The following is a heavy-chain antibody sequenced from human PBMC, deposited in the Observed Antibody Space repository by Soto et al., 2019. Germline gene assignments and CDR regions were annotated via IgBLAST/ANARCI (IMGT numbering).Heavy chain of an antibody. D-gene: IGHD3-16*01. CDR3: VAGEFFDY. Sequence: GGSLRLSCAASGFTSSNSALRWVRQAPGKGLEWVSSITDSGVSTYYTDSVKGRFTISRDNSKNTLFVQMNSLRADDTAVYYCVAGEFFDYWGQGTLVTVS. CDR2: ITDSGVST. CDR1: GFTSSNSA. J-gene: IGHJ4*02. V-gene: IGHV3-23*01.